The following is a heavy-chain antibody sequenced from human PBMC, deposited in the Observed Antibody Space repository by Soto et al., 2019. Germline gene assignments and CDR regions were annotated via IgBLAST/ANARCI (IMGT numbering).Heavy chain of an antibody. CDR3: AKFQQLDPAMNPQGREPYYYYGMDV. Sequence: ASVKVSCKTSGYTFSNYGITWVRQAPGQPLEWLGWISLYSDGTNYAQKFQGRVSMTTDTSTTTAYMELRSLRSDDTAVYYCAKFQQLDPAMNPQGREPYYYYGMDVWGQGTTVTVSS. V-gene: IGHV1-18*01. D-gene: IGHD6-13*01. CDR2: ISLYSDGT. J-gene: IGHJ6*02. CDR1: GYTFSNYG.